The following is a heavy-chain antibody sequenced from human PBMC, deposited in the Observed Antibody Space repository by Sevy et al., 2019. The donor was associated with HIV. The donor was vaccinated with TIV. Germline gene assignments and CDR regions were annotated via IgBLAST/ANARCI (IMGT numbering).Heavy chain of an antibody. CDR3: ARDERGYSYGY. D-gene: IGHD5-18*01. Sequence: GGSLRLSCAASGFTFSSYEMNWVRQAPGKGLEWVSYISSSGSTIYYADSVKGRFTISRDNAKNSLYLQMNSLRAEDTAVYYCARDERGYSYGYWGQGTLVTVSS. V-gene: IGHV3-48*03. CDR2: ISSSGSTI. CDR1: GFTFSSYE. J-gene: IGHJ4*02.